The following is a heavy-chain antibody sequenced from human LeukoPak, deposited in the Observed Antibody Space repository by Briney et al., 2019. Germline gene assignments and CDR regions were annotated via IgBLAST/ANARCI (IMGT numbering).Heavy chain of an antibody. J-gene: IGHJ4*02. CDR3: ARGWDIVVVPAAISLVLYQDY. Sequence: ASVKVSCKASGGTFSSYAISWVRQAPGQGLEWMGWINPNSGGTNYAQKFQGRVTMTRDTSISTAYMELSRLRSDDTAVYYCARGWDIVVVPAAISLVLYQDYWGQGTLVTVSS. CDR2: INPNSGGT. D-gene: IGHD2-2*02. V-gene: IGHV1-2*02. CDR1: GGTFSSYA.